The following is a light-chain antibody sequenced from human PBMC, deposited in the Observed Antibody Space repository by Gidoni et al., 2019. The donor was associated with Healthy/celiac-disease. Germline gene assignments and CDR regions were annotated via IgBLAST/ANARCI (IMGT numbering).Light chain of an antibody. V-gene: IGKV3-20*01. Sequence: DIVLPQSPGTLSSSPGERATHSCRASQSVSSSYLAWYQQKPGQAPRLLIYGASSRATGIPDRFSGSGSGTDFTLTISRLEPEDFAVYYCQQYGSSPLTFGGGTKVEIK. CDR2: GAS. CDR1: QSVSSSY. J-gene: IGKJ4*02. CDR3: QQYGSSPLT.